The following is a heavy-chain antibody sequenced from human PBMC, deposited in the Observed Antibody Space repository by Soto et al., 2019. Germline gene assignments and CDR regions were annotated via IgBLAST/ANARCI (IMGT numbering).Heavy chain of an antibody. Sequence: QVQLVQSGAEVKKPGSSVKVSSKASGGTFSSYAISWVRQAPGQGLEWMGGIIPIFGTANYAQKFQGRVTITADESTSTAYMELSSLRSEDTAVYYCARAASYGDYVHYYYYGMDVWGQGTTVTVSS. CDR2: IIPIFGTA. CDR1: GGTFSSYA. CDR3: ARAASYGDYVHYYYYGMDV. J-gene: IGHJ6*02. V-gene: IGHV1-69*01. D-gene: IGHD4-17*01.